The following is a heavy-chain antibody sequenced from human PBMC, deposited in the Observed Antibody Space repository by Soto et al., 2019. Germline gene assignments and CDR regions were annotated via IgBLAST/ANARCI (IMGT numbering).Heavy chain of an antibody. CDR1: GGSFSGYY. V-gene: IGHV4-34*01. J-gene: IGHJ6*02. D-gene: IGHD5-18*01. CDR3: ARGLWIQLWLRYYYYGMDV. Sequence: PSETLSLTCAVYGGSFSGYYWSGIRQPPGKGLEWIGEINHSGSTNYNPSLKSRVTISVDTSKNQFSLKLSSVTAADTAVYYCARGLWIQLWLRYYYYGMDVWGQGTTVTVSS. CDR2: INHSGST.